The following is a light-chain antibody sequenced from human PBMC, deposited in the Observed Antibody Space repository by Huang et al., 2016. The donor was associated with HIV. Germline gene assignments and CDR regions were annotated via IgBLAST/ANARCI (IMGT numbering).Light chain of an antibody. Sequence: ELVMMQSPATLSVSPGERATLSCRASQSFSSKLAWYQQKPGQTPRLLIYDASTRATGIPARFSGSGSGTEFTLTISSLQSEDFAVYYCQQYSSWPSTFGQGTKVEIK. V-gene: IGKV3-15*01. J-gene: IGKJ1*01. CDR1: QSFSSK. CDR2: DAS. CDR3: QQYSSWPST.